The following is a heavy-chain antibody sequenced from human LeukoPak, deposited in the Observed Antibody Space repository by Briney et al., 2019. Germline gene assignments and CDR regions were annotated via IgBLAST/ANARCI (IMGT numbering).Heavy chain of an antibody. CDR3: ASRGGSGSYFTHPLDY. D-gene: IGHD3-10*01. Sequence: ASVKVSCKASGGTFSNYAISWVRQAPGQGLEWMGWMNPNSGNTGYAQKFQGRVTITRNTSISTAYMELSSLRSEDTAVYYCASRGGSGSYFTHPLDYWGQGTLVTVSS. CDR2: MNPNSGNT. CDR1: GGTFSNYA. V-gene: IGHV1-8*03. J-gene: IGHJ4*02.